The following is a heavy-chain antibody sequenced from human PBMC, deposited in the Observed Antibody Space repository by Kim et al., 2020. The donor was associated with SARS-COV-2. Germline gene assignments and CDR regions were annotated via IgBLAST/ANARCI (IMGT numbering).Heavy chain of an antibody. CDR2: ISWNSGSI. CDR3: AKGGVGYCSGGSCYGVAFDI. D-gene: IGHD2-15*01. J-gene: IGHJ3*02. V-gene: IGHV3-9*01. Sequence: GGSLRLSCAASGFTFDDYAMHWVRQAPGKGLEWVSGISWNSGSIGYADSVKGRFTISRDNAKNSLYLQMNSLRAEDTALYYCAKGGVGYCSGGSCYGVAFDIWGQGTMVTVSS. CDR1: GFTFDDYA.